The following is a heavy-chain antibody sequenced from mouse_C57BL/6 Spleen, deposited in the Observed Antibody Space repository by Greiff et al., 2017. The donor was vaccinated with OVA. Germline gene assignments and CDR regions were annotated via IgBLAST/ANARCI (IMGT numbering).Heavy chain of an antibody. CDR2: FYPGSGSI. D-gene: IGHD2-4*01. CDR1: GYTFTEYT. CDR3: ARHEEEPHYDYDGYFDY. J-gene: IGHJ2*01. Sequence: LVKPGASVKLSCKASGYTFTEYTIHWVKQRSGQGLEWIGWFYPGSGSIKYNEKFKDKATLTADKSSSTVYMELSRLTSEDSAVYFCARHEEEPHYDYDGYFDYWGQGTTLTVSS. V-gene: IGHV1-62-2*01.